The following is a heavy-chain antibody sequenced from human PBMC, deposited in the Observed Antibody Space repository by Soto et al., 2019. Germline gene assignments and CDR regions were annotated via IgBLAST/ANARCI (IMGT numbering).Heavy chain of an antibody. V-gene: IGHV4-59*01. CDR2: IYYSGT. Sequence: SETLSLTCSVSGGSISSYYWSWIRQPPGKGLEWIAYIYYSGTSYNPSLKSRVSISVDTSKNQFSLKLSSVSAADTAVYYCAREGNPYYYYYGMDVWGKGPTVTVSS. CDR3: AREGNPYYYYYGMDV. CDR1: GGSISSYY. J-gene: IGHJ6*04.